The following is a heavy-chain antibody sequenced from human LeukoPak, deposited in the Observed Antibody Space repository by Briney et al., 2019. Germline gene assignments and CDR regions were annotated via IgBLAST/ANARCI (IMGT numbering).Heavy chain of an antibody. D-gene: IGHD3-3*01. CDR2: ISSSSSTI. V-gene: IGHV3-48*01. CDR1: GFTFSSYS. CDR3: ASGLGFLEWLPGDFDY. J-gene: IGHJ4*02. Sequence: GGSLRLSCAASGFTFSSYSMNWVRQAPGKGLEWVSYISSSSSTIYYADSVKGRFTISRDNAKNSLYLQMNSLRAEDTAVYYCASGLGFLEWLPGDFDYWGQGTLVTVSS.